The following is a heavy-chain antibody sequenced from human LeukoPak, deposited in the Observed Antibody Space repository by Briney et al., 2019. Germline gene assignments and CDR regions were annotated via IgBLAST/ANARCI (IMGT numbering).Heavy chain of an antibody. CDR2: IYYSGST. CDR1: GGSISSYY. V-gene: IGHV4-59*08. Sequence: SETLSLTCSVSGGSISSYYWSWIRQPPGKGLEWIGYIYYSGSTNYNPSLKSRVTISVDTSKNQFSLKLSSVTAADTAVYYCARHPYCSSATGYAFFDYWGQGTLVTVSS. J-gene: IGHJ4*02. D-gene: IGHD2-2*01. CDR3: ARHPYCSSATGYAFFDY.